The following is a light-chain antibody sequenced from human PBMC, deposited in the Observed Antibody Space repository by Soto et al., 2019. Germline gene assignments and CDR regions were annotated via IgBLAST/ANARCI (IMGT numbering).Light chain of an antibody. J-gene: IGLJ1*01. CDR2: GNT. CDR3: QTYDSILSCLYV. Sequence: QSVLTQPPSISGAPGQRVTISCTGSSSNIGAGSDVHWYHQLPGTAPKLLVYGNTNRPSGVPDRFSGSKSGTSASLAIAGLQTEDEVYYYCQTYDSILSCLYVFGTGTNVTGL. V-gene: IGLV1-40*01. CDR1: SSNIGAGSD.